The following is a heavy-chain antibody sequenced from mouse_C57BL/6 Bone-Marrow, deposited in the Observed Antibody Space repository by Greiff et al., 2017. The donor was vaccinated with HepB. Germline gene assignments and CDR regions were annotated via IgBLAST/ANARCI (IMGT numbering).Heavy chain of an antibody. V-gene: IGHV1-26*01. CDR1: GYTFTDYY. CDR2: INPNNGGT. Sequence: VQLQQSGPELVKPGASVKISCKASGYTFTDYYMNWVKQSHGKSLEWIGDINPNNGGTSYNQKFKGKATLTVDKSSSTAYMELRSLTSEDSAVYYCARGDSSGQFAYWGQGTLVTVSA. J-gene: IGHJ3*01. D-gene: IGHD3-2*02. CDR3: ARGDSSGQFAY.